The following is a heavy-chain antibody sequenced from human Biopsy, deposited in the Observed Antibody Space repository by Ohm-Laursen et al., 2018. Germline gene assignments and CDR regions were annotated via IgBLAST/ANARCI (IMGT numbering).Heavy chain of an antibody. CDR2: INQHGSET. CDR1: GIIFSDSH. Sequence: SLRLSCAASGIIFSDSHMTWVRQAPGKGLEWVANINQHGSETNYVDSVKGRFTISRDNAKNSVYLQMNSLRVEDTAVFYCVREGDLLSVFDLWGQGTLVTVSS. J-gene: IGHJ5*02. V-gene: IGHV3-7*01. CDR3: VREGDLLSVFDL. D-gene: IGHD3-10*01.